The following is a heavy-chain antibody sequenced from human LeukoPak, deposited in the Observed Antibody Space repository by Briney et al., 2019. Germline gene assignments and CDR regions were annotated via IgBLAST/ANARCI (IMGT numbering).Heavy chain of an antibody. V-gene: IGHV4-59*01. D-gene: IGHD2/OR15-2a*01. CDR3: ARAIIDIHYYYYYMDV. Sequence: SETLSLTCTVSGGSISSYYWGWIRQPPGKGLEWIGYIYYSGSTNYNPSPKSRVTISVDTSKNQFSLKLSSVTAADTAVYYCARAIIDIHYYYYYMDVWGKGTTVTVSS. CDR1: GGSISSYY. CDR2: IYYSGST. J-gene: IGHJ6*03.